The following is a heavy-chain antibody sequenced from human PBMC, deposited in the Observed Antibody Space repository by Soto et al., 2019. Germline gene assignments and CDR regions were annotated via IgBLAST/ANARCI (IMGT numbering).Heavy chain of an antibody. Sequence: ASVKVSFKASGYTFSTYGITWVRQAPGQGLDWMGWINPFKGDTNSAARFQDRVTMTTDTSTRTAYMELRSLRSDDTAVYYCARVKVPAAILGAFDLWGQGTLVTVSS. D-gene: IGHD2-2*02. CDR3: ARVKVPAAILGAFDL. V-gene: IGHV1-18*01. CDR2: INPFKGDT. CDR1: GYTFSTYG. J-gene: IGHJ3*01.